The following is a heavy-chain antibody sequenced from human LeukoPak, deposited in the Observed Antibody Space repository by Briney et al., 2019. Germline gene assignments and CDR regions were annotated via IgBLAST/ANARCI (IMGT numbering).Heavy chain of an antibody. CDR3: AGEPGDS. J-gene: IGHJ4*02. V-gene: IGHV3-48*01. CDR1: GFTFSSYS. D-gene: IGHD2-21*01. CDR2: ISSSSTI. Sequence: GGSLRLSCAASGFTFSSYSMNWVRQAPGKGLEWVSYISSSSTIYYADSVKGRFTISRDNAKNPLYLQMNSLRAEDTAVYYCAGEPGDSCGQGTLVTVSS.